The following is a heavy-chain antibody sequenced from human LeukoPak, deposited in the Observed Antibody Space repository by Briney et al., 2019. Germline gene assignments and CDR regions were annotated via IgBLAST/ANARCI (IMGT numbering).Heavy chain of an antibody. CDR3: ARDFVYPAGDAFDI. Sequence: SETLSLTCTVSGGSISSSSYYWGWIRQPPGKGLEWIGSIYYSGSTYYNPSLKSRVTISVDTSKNQFSLKLSSVTAADTAVYYCARDFVYPAGDAFDIWGQGTMVTVSS. CDR2: IYYSGST. J-gene: IGHJ3*02. D-gene: IGHD5/OR15-5a*01. V-gene: IGHV4-39*07. CDR1: GGSISSSSYY.